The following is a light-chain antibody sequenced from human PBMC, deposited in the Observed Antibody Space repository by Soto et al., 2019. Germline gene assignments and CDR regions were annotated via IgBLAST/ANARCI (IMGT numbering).Light chain of an antibody. CDR1: QSLSSSY. CDR2: GAS. CDR3: QHYGNTPPSVT. Sequence: EIVLTQSPGTLSLSPGERATLSCRASQSLSSSYLVWYHQKPGQAPRLLIYGASSRATGIPDRFSGSGSGTDFTLTISRLEPEDFAVYYCQHYGNTPPSVTFGPGTKVDIK. J-gene: IGKJ3*01. V-gene: IGKV3-20*01.